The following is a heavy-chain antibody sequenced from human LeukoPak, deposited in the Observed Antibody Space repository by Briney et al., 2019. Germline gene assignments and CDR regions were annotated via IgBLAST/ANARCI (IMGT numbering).Heavy chain of an antibody. CDR2: MNPNSGNT. V-gene: IGHV1-8*02. CDR3: ATSALLRYFDWLNFYYYYGMDV. CDR1: GYTFTSYG. Sequence: ASVKVSCKASGYTFTSYGISWVRQATGQGLEWMGWMNPNSGNTGYAQKFQGRVTMTRNTSISTAYMELSSLRSEDTAVYYCATSALLRYFDWLNFYYYYGMDVWGQGTTVTVSS. J-gene: IGHJ6*02. D-gene: IGHD3-9*01.